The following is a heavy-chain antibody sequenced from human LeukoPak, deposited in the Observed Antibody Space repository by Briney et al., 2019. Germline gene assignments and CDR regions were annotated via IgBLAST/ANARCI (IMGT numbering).Heavy chain of an antibody. CDR3: ARALVRGLVKGAWFDP. CDR1: GYTFTGYY. CDR2: MDPTTGGT. J-gene: IGHJ5*02. Sequence: VASVKVSCKASGYTFTGYYMHWVRQARGQGLEWMGWMDPTTGGTNYAQKFQGRVTMTRDTSINTGYMELTRLTLDDTAVYYCARALVRGLVKGAWFDPWGQGTLVTVSA. V-gene: IGHV1-2*02. D-gene: IGHD3-10*01.